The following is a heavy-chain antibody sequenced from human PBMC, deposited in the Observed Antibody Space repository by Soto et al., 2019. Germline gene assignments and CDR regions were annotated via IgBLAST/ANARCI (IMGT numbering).Heavy chain of an antibody. V-gene: IGHV3-23*01. CDR2: ISGSGGST. D-gene: IGHD4-17*01. J-gene: IGHJ4*02. CDR3: AKHVPRGPVTPFDY. Sequence: PWGSLRLSCAASGFTFSSYAMILCRQAPGKGLEWVSAISGSGGSTYYADSVKGRFTISRDNSKNTLYLQMNSLRAEDTAVYYCAKHVPRGPVTPFDYWGQGTLVTVSS. CDR1: GFTFSSYA.